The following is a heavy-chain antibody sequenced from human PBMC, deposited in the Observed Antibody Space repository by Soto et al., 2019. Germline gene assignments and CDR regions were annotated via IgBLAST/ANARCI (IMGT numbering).Heavy chain of an antibody. CDR1: GFTFSSYS. D-gene: IGHD3-10*01. CDR3: AFAGSGSYSNVPDAFDI. Sequence: PGGSLRLSCAASGFTFSSYSMNWVRQAPGKGLEWVSSISSSSTYIYYADSVKGRFTISRDNAKNSLYLQMNSLRAEDTAVYYCAFAGSGSYSNVPDAFDIWGQGT. CDR2: ISSSSTYI. V-gene: IGHV3-21*01. J-gene: IGHJ3*02.